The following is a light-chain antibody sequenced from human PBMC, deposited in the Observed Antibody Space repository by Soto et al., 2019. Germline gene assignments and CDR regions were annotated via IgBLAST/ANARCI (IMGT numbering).Light chain of an antibody. CDR3: QQYGSSQWT. J-gene: IGKJ1*01. CDR2: GAS. Sequence: EIVLTQSPGTLSLSPGERATLSCRASQSVSSSYLAWYQQQPGQAPRLLIYGASSRATGIPDRFSGSGSGTDFTLTISGLEPEDFAVYYCQQYGSSQWTFGQGTKVDIK. CDR1: QSVSSSY. V-gene: IGKV3-20*01.